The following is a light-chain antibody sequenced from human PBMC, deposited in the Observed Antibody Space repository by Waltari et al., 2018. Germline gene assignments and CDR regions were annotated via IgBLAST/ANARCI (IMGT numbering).Light chain of an antibody. V-gene: IGKV1-13*02. CDR1: LEISSA. CDR2: DAS. CDR3: QHLTA. J-gene: IGKJ3*01. Sequence: AIQLTQSPSSLAASVGDRVTSTCRASLEISSAVAWYQQKPGKVLNLLIYDASRLERGVPSRFSGSTSGTDFTLTISSLQPEDFATYYCQHLTAFGPGTKVDI.